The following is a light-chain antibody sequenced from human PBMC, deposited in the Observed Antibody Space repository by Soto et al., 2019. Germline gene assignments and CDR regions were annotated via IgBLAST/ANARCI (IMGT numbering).Light chain of an antibody. J-gene: IGLJ2*01. CDR2: DDD. CDR3: GTWDNSLSGGEV. Sequence: QSVLTQPPSVSAAPGQKVTISCSGSSSNIGHNYVSWYQQLPGTAPKLLIYDDDKRPSGIPDRFSGSKSGTSATLGITGLQTGDEADYYCGTWDNSLSGGEVFGGGTKLTVL. V-gene: IGLV1-51*01. CDR1: SSNIGHNY.